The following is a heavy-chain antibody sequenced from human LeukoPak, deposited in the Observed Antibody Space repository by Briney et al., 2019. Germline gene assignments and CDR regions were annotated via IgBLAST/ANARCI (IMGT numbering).Heavy chain of an antibody. J-gene: IGHJ4*01. Sequence: GGSLRLSCAASGFTFSSYEMNWVRQAPGKGLEWVAVISDNGISAYYADSVRGRFTVSRENSRNTVSLQMNSLSAEDTAVYYCGRDLGCTNGVCSDYWGHGTLVTVSS. CDR2: ISDNGISA. CDR1: GFTFSSYE. V-gene: IGHV3-30*04. D-gene: IGHD2-8*01. CDR3: GRDLGCTNGVCSDY.